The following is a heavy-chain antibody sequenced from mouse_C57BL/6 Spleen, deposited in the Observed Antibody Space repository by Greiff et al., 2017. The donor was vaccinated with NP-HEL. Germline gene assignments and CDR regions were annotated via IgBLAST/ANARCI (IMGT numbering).Heavy chain of an antibody. CDR1: GYTFTSYW. CDR2: IDPSDSYT. D-gene: IGHD1-1*01. CDR3: ARREIDGTDFDY. J-gene: IGHJ2*01. Sequence: QVQLQQPGAELVMPGASVKLSCKASGYTFTSYWMHWVKQRPGQGLEWVGEIDPSDSYTNYNQKFKGKSTLTVDKSSSTAYMQLSRLTSEDSAVYDGARREIDGTDFDYWGQGTTLTVSS. V-gene: IGHV1-69*01.